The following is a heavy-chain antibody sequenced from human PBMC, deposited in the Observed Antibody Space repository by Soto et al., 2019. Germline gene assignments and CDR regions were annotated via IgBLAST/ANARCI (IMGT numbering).Heavy chain of an antibody. J-gene: IGHJ4*02. V-gene: IGHV4-30-4*01. CDR1: GGSISNGDEY. Sequence: QVQLQESGPGLVKPSQTLSLTCTVSGGSISNGDEYWSWIRQPPGKGLEWIGFIENSGTTYYNPSLKSRVTISQDTSKNQFFLRLSSVTAADTAVYYCARELIGKAVAGTGDYWGQGILATVSA. D-gene: IGHD6-19*01. CDR2: IENSGTT. CDR3: ARELIGKAVAGTGDY.